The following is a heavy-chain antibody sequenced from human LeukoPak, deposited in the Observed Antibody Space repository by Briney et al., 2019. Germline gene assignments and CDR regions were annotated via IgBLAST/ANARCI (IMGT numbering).Heavy chain of an antibody. V-gene: IGHV4-59*01. CDR1: GGSISSYY. Sequence: SETLALTCTVSGGSISSYYWSWIRQPPGKGLEWIGYIYYSGSTNYNPSLKSRVTISVDTSKNQFSLKLSSVTAADTAVYYCARDGYYDSSGEAFDIWGQGTMVTVSS. CDR3: ARDGYYDSSGEAFDI. D-gene: IGHD3-22*01. CDR2: IYYSGST. J-gene: IGHJ3*02.